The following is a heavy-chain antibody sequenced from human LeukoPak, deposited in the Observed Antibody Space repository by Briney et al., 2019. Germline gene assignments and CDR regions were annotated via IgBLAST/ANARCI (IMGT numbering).Heavy chain of an antibody. CDR1: GGTFSSYA. Sequence: GSSVKVSCKASGGTFSSYAISWVRQAPGQGLEWMGRIIPIFGTANYAQKFQGRVTITTDESTSTAYMELSSLSSEDTAVYYCASGFYYYYYMDVWGKGTTVTVSS. V-gene: IGHV1-69*05. CDR2: IIPIFGTA. CDR3: ASGFYYYYYMDV. J-gene: IGHJ6*03.